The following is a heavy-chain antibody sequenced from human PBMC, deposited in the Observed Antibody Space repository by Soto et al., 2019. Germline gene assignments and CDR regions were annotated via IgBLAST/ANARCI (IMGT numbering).Heavy chain of an antibody. J-gene: IGHJ6*02. D-gene: IGHD6-19*01. CDR3: AGPRLVLRRSPYCYCGMDV. V-gene: IGHV1-69*12. CDR2: IIPIFGTA. Sequence: QVQLVQSGAEVKKPGSSVKVSCKASGGTFSSYAISWVRQAPGQGLEWMGGIIPIFGTANYAQKFQGRVTSTATESTSTAYMELSRLRSEDTAVYYCAGPRLVLRRSPYCYCGMDVWGQGTTVTVSS. CDR1: GGTFSSYA.